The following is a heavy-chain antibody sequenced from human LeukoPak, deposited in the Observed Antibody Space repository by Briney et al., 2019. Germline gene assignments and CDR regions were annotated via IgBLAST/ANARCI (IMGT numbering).Heavy chain of an antibody. V-gene: IGHV4-59*12. J-gene: IGHJ4*02. D-gene: IGHD6-13*01. CDR3: ARLVKQLVRTAEFDY. Sequence: PSEALSLTCTVSGGSISSYYWSWIRQPPGKGLEWIGYIYYSGSTNYNPSLKSRVTISVDTSKNQFSLKLSSVTAADTAVYYCARLVKQLVRTAEFDYWGQGTLVTVSS. CDR2: IYYSGST. CDR1: GGSISSYY.